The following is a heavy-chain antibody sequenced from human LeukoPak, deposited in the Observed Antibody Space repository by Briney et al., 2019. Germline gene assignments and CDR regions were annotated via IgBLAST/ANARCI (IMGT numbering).Heavy chain of an antibody. V-gene: IGHV4-34*01. D-gene: IGHD3-10*02. J-gene: IGHJ4*02. CDR3: ARGRVYYVYFDY. CDR2: TNHSGST. Sequence: PSETLSLTCAVYGGSFSGYYWSWIRQPPGKGLERIGETNHSGSTNYNPSLKSRVTISVDTSKNQFSLKLSSVTAADTAVYYCARGRVYYVYFDYWGQGTLVTVSS. CDR1: GGSFSGYY.